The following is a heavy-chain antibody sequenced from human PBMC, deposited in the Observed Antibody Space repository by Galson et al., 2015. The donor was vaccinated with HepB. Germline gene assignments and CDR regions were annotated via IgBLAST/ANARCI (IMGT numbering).Heavy chain of an antibody. V-gene: IGHV3-73*01. CDR1: GFTFSGPA. CDR3: VRSGDFSGYSSR. CDR2: IRSNATNFAA. D-gene: IGHD6-13*01. Sequence: SLRLSCAASGFTFSGPAIHWVRQASGKGPEWIGHIRSNATNFAAVYVPSLKGRFTISRDDSKNLAYLHMRSLKTDDTAVYYCVRSGDFSGYSSRWGQGTLVTVSS. J-gene: IGHJ4*02.